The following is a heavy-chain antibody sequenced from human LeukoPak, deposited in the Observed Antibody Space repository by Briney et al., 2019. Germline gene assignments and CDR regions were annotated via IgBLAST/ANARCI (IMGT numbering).Heavy chain of an antibody. CDR2: ITSSGDGT. J-gene: IGHJ4*02. CDR3: AKDRPNYYGSNGHYYRRDGDY. CDR1: GFFLSSYT. V-gene: IGHV3-23*01. Sequence: PGGSLRLSCAASGFFLSSYTMNWVRQAPGKGLQWVSSITSSGDGTYYADSVKGRFTISRDNSENMLYLQMNSLRVVDTAVYFCAKDRPNYYGSNGHYYRRDGDYWGQGTLVTVSS. D-gene: IGHD3-22*01.